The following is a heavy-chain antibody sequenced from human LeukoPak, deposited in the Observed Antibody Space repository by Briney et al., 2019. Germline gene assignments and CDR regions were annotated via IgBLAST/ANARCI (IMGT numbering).Heavy chain of an antibody. Sequence: PSETLSLTCTVSGGSISSSHWWGWIRQPPGKGLEWIGYMYYTGSTYYNPSLKSRVTMSVDTSKNQFSLKLSSVTAVDTAVYYCARTRVARFAFDIWGQGTMVIVSS. CDR2: MYYTGST. CDR1: GGSISSSHW. CDR3: ARTRVARFAFDI. J-gene: IGHJ3*02. D-gene: IGHD3-3*01. V-gene: IGHV4-28*01.